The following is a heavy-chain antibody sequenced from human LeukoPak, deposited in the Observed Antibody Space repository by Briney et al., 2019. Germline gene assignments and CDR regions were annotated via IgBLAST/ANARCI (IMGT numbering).Heavy chain of an antibody. V-gene: IGHV4-34*01. Sequence: SETLSLTCAVYGGSFSGYYWSWIRQPPGKGLEWIGEINHSGSTNYNPSLKSRVTISVDTSKNQFSLKLSSVTAADTAVYYCARDILPAGWFDPRGQGTLVTVSS. CDR3: ARDILPAGWFDP. D-gene: IGHD2-15*01. CDR2: INHSGST. CDR1: GGSFSGYY. J-gene: IGHJ5*02.